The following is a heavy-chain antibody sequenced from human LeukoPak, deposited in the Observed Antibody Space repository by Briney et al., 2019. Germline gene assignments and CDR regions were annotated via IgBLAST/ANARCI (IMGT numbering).Heavy chain of an antibody. D-gene: IGHD5-24*01. J-gene: IGHJ4*02. CDR3: ARVGFIEMATIGAYFDY. CDR1: GYTFTSYG. V-gene: IGHV1-18*01. Sequence: ASVKVSCKASGYTFTSYGISWVRQAPGQGLEWMGWISACNGNTNYAQKLQGRVTMTTDTSTSTAYMELRSLGSDDTAVYYCARVGFIEMATIGAYFDYWGQGTLVTVSS. CDR2: ISACNGNT.